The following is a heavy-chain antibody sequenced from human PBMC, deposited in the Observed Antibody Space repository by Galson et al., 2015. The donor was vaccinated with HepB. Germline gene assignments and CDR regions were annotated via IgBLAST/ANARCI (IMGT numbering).Heavy chain of an antibody. Sequence: SVKVSCKASGCTFTSYYMHWVRQAPGQGLEWMGVINPSGGSTNYAQNFQGRVTMTRDTSTTIVYMELTSLKSDDTAVYYCARSLPGGWYYFDYWGQGALVTVSS. J-gene: IGHJ4*02. CDR3: ARSLPGGWYYFDY. D-gene: IGHD3-16*01. CDR1: GCTFTSYY. V-gene: IGHV1-46*01. CDR2: INPSGGST.